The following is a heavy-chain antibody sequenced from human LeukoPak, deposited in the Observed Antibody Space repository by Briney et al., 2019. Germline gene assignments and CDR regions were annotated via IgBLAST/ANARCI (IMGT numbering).Heavy chain of an antibody. D-gene: IGHD4-17*01. CDR2: ISYDGSNK. Sequence: GRSLRLSCAASGFTFSSYAMHWVRQAPGKGLEWVAVISYDGSNKYYADSVKGRFTISRDNSKNTLYLQMNSLRAEDTAVYYCARVYYGDRDAFDIWGQGTMATVSS. CDR1: GFTFSSYA. V-gene: IGHV3-30-3*01. J-gene: IGHJ3*02. CDR3: ARVYYGDRDAFDI.